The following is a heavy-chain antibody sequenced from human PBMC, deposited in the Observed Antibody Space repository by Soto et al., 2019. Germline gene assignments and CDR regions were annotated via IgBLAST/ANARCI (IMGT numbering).Heavy chain of an antibody. CDR2: IWYDGSNK. J-gene: IGHJ6*02. Sequence: QVQLVESGGGVVQPGRSLRLSCAASGFSFDSYGIHWVRQAPGKGLEWVAVIWYDGSNKYYADSVKGRFTISRDNPKNTLYLQMNSLRAEDTAVYYCAREFIPGVAAGIVDYYGGLDVWGQGSTVTVSS. D-gene: IGHD1-26*01. CDR3: AREFIPGVAAGIVDYYGGLDV. V-gene: IGHV3-33*01. CDR1: GFSFDSYG.